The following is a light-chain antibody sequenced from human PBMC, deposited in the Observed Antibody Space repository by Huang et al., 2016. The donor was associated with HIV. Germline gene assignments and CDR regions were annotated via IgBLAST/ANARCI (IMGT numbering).Light chain of an antibody. V-gene: IGKV1-39*01. CDR1: QNINTY. J-gene: IGKJ5*01. CDR3: QQGYSALIT. Sequence: DILLTQSPSSLSASVGDRVTITCRASQNINTYLNWYQQKPGKAPNLLIHSASTLPTGVPSRFSGIVAGTDFTLTVNSLQPEDSATYYCQQGYSALITFGQGTRL. CDR2: SAS.